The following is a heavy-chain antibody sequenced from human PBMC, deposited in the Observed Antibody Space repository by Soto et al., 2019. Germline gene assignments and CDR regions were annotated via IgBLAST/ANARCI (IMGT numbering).Heavy chain of an antibody. CDR3: AKVSWIQLWPPFFDY. D-gene: IGHD5-18*01. V-gene: IGHV3-9*01. CDR1: GFTFDDYA. CDR2: ISWNSGSI. Sequence: GGSLRLSCAASGFTFDDYAMHWVRQAPGKGLEWVSGISWNSGSIGYADSVKGRFTISRDNAKNSLYLQMNSLRAEDTALYYCAKVSWIQLWPPFFDYWGQGTLVTVSS. J-gene: IGHJ4*02.